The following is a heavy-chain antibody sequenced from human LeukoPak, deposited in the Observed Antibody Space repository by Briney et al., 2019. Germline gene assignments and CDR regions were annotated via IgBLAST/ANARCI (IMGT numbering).Heavy chain of an antibody. CDR3: ARGGSYDYVWGSYRYGPFNY. J-gene: IGHJ4*02. CDR2: INHSGST. V-gene: IGHV4-34*01. CDR1: GGSFSGYY. D-gene: IGHD3-16*02. Sequence: SETLSLTCAVYGGSFSGYYWSWIRQPPGKGLEGIGEINHSGSTNYNRSLKRRVTISVDTCKKQFSLQLSSVPAADTAVYYCARGGSYDYVWGSYRYGPFNYWGQGTLVTVSS.